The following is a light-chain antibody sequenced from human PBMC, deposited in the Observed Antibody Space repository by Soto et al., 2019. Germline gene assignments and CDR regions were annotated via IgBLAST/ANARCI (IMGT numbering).Light chain of an antibody. Sequence: EIVLTQSPATLSLSPGERATLSCRASQSVSSYLAWYQQKPGQAPRLLSYDASNRATGIPARFSGRGSGTDFNLTICSLEPEDFAVYYCQQRSNWPPLSFGGGTKVEIK. CDR1: QSVSSY. CDR2: DAS. J-gene: IGKJ4*01. CDR3: QQRSNWPPLS. V-gene: IGKV3-11*01.